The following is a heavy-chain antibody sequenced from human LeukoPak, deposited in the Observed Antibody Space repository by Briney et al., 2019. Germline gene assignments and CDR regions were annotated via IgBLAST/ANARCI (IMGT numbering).Heavy chain of an antibody. Sequence: QTGGSLRLSCAASGFAFSSHAMHWVRQAPGKGLEWVAVISYDGSLKYYADSVKGRFTISRDNSKNTVFLQMNSLRAEDTAVYYCARGDYYGSGSYWYYFDYWGQGTLVTVSS. V-gene: IGHV3-30*04. D-gene: IGHD3-10*01. J-gene: IGHJ4*02. CDR1: GFAFSSHA. CDR2: ISYDGSLK. CDR3: ARGDYYGSGSYWYYFDY.